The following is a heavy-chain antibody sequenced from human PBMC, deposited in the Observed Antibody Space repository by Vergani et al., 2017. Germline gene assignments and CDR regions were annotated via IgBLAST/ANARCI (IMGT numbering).Heavy chain of an antibody. CDR2: IYSSGNT. Sequence: QVQLQESGPGLVKPSETLSLTCSVSGGSITNYYWSWIRQPAGKGLEWIGRIYSSGNTNYNPSLQSRLTMSIDTSNNQFSLKLSSVTAADTAVYYCTRGFXWNAPRGAATALDIWGQGTMVTVSS. CDR3: TRGFXWNAPRGAATALDI. J-gene: IGHJ3*02. D-gene: IGHD1-1*01. V-gene: IGHV4-4*07. CDR1: GGSITNYY.